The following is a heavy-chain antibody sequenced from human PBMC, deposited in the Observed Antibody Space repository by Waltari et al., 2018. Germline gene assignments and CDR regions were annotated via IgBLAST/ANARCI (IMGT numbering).Heavy chain of an antibody. D-gene: IGHD6-6*01. Sequence: QVQLQESGPGLVKPSQTLSLTCTVSGGSISSGGYYWSWIRQHPGKGLEWIGYIYYSGSTYYNPSLKSLVTISVDTSKNQFSLKLSSVTAADTAVYYCARTTAAPCYMDVWGKGTTVTVSS. CDR3: ARTTAAPCYMDV. J-gene: IGHJ6*03. CDR1: GGSISSGGYY. CDR2: IYYSGST. V-gene: IGHV4-31*01.